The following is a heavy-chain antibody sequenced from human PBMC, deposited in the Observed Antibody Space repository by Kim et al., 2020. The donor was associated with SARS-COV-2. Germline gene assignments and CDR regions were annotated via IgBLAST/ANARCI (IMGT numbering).Heavy chain of an antibody. Sequence: TIYYEDSVKGRFTTSRDNAKNSLYLQMNSLRAEDTAVYYCARVGRELDYWGQGTLVTVSS. CDR2: TI. CDR3: ARVGRELDY. J-gene: IGHJ4*02. V-gene: IGHV3-48*04. D-gene: IGHD1-1*01.